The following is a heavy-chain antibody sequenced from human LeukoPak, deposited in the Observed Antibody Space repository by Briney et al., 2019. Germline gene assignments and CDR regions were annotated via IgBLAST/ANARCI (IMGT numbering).Heavy chain of an antibody. Sequence: PGGPLRLSCAASGFTFSNYGMHGVPQAPRKGLECVAVIWYDGSNKYYADSVKGRFTISRNNYKNTLYLQMNSLRVEDTAVYYCARVSGSSVRDQFDYWGQGTLVTVSS. CDR2: IWYDGSNK. CDR3: ARVSGSSVRDQFDY. CDR1: GFTFSNYG. D-gene: IGHD2-15*01. V-gene: IGHV3-33*01. J-gene: IGHJ4*02.